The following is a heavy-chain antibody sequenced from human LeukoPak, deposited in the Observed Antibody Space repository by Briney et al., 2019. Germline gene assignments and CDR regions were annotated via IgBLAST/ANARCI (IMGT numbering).Heavy chain of an antibody. V-gene: IGHV3-23*01. CDR1: GFTFSIYG. Sequence: GGSLRLSCAASGFTFSIYGMNWVRQAPGKGLEWVSAISGTGASIHYADSVKGRFTISRDDAKNSLYLQMNSLRAEDTALYYCVKDGGRDTAAAYYWGQGTLVSVSS. J-gene: IGHJ4*02. CDR2: ISGTGASI. D-gene: IGHD6-13*01. CDR3: VKDGGRDTAAAYY.